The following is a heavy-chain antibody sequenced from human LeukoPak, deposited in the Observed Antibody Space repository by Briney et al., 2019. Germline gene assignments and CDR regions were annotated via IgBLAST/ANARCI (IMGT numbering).Heavy chain of an antibody. V-gene: IGHV3-23*01. D-gene: IGHD6-19*01. Sequence: PGGSLRLSCAASGFTFSSYGMHWLRQPPGKGLEWVSTINANSGATSYAASVRGRFTISRDNSKNKLYLQLNSLRAEDTAVYYCAKPISGGLAVTADWFDPWGQGTLVVVSS. CDR2: INANSGAT. J-gene: IGHJ5*01. CDR3: AKPISGGLAVTADWFDP. CDR1: GFTFSSYG.